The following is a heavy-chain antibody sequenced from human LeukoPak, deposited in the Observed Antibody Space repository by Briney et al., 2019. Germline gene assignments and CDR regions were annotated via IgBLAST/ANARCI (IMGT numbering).Heavy chain of an antibody. CDR2: ISSSSSYI. CDR1: GFAFYSYT. J-gene: IGHJ4*02. CDR3: ARAKDPGYSSSWSFDY. Sequence: PGGSLRLSCEASGFAFYSYTINWVRQAPGKGLEWVSSISSSSSYIYYADSVKGRFTISRDNAKNSLYLQMNSLRAEDTAVYYCARAKDPGYSSSWSFDYWGQGTLVTVSS. D-gene: IGHD6-13*01. V-gene: IGHV3-21*01.